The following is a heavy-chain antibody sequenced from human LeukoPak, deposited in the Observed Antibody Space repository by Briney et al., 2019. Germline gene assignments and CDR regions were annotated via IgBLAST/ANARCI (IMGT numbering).Heavy chain of an antibody. CDR2: IRYDGSNK. CDR3: AKDGLYGDSFDY. D-gene: IGHD4-17*01. V-gene: IGHV3-30*02. J-gene: IGHJ4*02. Sequence: GRSLRLSCAASGFTFSSYGMHWVRQAPGKGLEWVAFIRYDGSNKYYADSVKGRFTISRDNSKNTLYLQMNSLRAEDTAVYYCAKDGLYGDSFDYWGQGTLVTVSS. CDR1: GFTFSSYG.